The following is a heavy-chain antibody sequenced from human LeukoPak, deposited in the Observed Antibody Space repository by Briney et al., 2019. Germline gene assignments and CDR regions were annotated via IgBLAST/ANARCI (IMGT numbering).Heavy chain of an antibody. CDR2: IYSGGST. CDR1: GFTVSSNY. D-gene: IGHD1-26*01. Sequence: GRSLRLSCAASGFTVSSNYMSWVRQAPGKGLEWVSVIYSGGSTYYADSVKGRFTISRDNSKNTLYPQMNSLRAEDTAVYYCARAVGPGYYYYMDVWGKGTTVTVSS. CDR3: ARAVGPGYYYYMDV. J-gene: IGHJ6*03. V-gene: IGHV3-53*01.